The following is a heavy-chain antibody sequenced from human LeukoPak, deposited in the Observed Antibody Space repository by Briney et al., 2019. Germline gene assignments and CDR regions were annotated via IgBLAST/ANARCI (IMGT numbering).Heavy chain of an antibody. CDR1: GFTFSDYY. CDR2: ISSSGSTI. Sequence: PGGSLSLSCAASGFTFSDYYMSWIRQAPGKGLEWVSYISSSGSTIYYADSVKGRFTISRDNAKNSLYLQMNSLRAEDTAVYYCARVKDCSSTSCFYYYYYMDVWGKGTTVTVSS. D-gene: IGHD2-2*01. V-gene: IGHV3-11*01. J-gene: IGHJ6*03. CDR3: ARVKDCSSTSCFYYYYYMDV.